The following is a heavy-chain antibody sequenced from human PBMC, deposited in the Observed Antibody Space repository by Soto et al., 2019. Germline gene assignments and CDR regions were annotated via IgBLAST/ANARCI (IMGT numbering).Heavy chain of an antibody. J-gene: IGHJ4*02. D-gene: IGHD3-9*01. CDR1: VFTFSSYE. V-gene: IGHV3-48*03. CDR2: ISSSGSTI. Sequence: GGSLRLSCAASVFTFSSYEMNWVRQAPGKGLEWVSYISSSGSTIYYADSVKGRFTISRDNAKNSLYLQMNSLRAEDTAVYYCARAPRPRYYDILTGYWGAPDYWGQGTLVTVSS. CDR3: ARAPRPRYYDILTGYWGAPDY.